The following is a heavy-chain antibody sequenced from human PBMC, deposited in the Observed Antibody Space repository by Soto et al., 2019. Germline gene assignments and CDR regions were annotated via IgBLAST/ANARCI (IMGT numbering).Heavy chain of an antibody. Sequence: GASVKVSCKASGGTFSSYAISWVRQAPGQGLEWMGGIIPIFGTANYAQKFQGRVTITADESTSTAYMELSSLRSEGTAVYYCARDRYRSSPRQTGPMAYKWFDPWGQGTLVTVSS. D-gene: IGHD6-13*01. CDR3: ARDRYRSSPRQTGPMAYKWFDP. CDR1: GGTFSSYA. V-gene: IGHV1-69*13. CDR2: IIPIFGTA. J-gene: IGHJ5*02.